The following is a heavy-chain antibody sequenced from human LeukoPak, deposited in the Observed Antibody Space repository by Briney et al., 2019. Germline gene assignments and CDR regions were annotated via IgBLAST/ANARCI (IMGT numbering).Heavy chain of an antibody. CDR3: ARAGGSSSWDPLDY. D-gene: IGHD6-13*01. CDR1: GFTFSTYN. CDR2: ISSSSRTI. J-gene: IGHJ4*02. Sequence: GGSLRLSCAASGFTFSTYNMNWVRQAPGKGLEWVSYISSSSRTIFYADSLKGRFTISRDNAKNSLYLQMNSLRAEDTAVYYCARAGGSSSWDPLDYWGQGTLVTVSS. V-gene: IGHV3-48*01.